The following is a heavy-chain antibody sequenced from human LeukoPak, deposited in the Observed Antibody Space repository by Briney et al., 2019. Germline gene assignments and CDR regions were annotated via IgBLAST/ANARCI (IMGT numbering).Heavy chain of an antibody. D-gene: IGHD5-12*01. CDR1: GGTFSSYA. Sequence: SVKVSCKASGGTFSSYAITWVRQAPGQGLEWMGRIIPILGIANHAQKFQGRVTIIADKSTSTAYMELSSLRSEDTAAYYCARDLYSGHEGNAFDIWGQGTMVTVSS. CDR2: IIPILGIA. CDR3: ARDLYSGHEGNAFDI. V-gene: IGHV1-69*04. J-gene: IGHJ3*02.